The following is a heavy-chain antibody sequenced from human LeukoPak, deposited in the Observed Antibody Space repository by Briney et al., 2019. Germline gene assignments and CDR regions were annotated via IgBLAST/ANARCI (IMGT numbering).Heavy chain of an antibody. D-gene: IGHD2-2*01. J-gene: IGHJ4*02. CDR2: IWYDGSNK. Sequence: GGSLRLSCAASGFTFSGYGMHWVRQAPGKGLEWVAVIWYDGSNKYYADSVKGRFTISRDNSKNTLYLQMNSLRAEDTAVYYCAKEGNCSSTSCFYFDYWGQGTLVTVSS. CDR3: AKEGNCSSTSCFYFDY. V-gene: IGHV3-33*06. CDR1: GFTFSGYG.